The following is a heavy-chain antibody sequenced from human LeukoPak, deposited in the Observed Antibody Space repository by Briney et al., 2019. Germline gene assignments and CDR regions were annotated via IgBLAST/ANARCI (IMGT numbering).Heavy chain of an antibody. D-gene: IGHD4-17*01. CDR1: GGSFSGYY. Sequence: SETLSLTCAVYGGSFSGYYWSWIRQPPGKGLEWIGEINHSGSTNYNPSLKSRVTISVDTSKNQFSLKLSSVTAADTAVYYCARGVYGDYVGTWGQGTLVTVSS. V-gene: IGHV4-34*01. CDR3: ARGVYGDYVGT. J-gene: IGHJ5*02. CDR2: INHSGST.